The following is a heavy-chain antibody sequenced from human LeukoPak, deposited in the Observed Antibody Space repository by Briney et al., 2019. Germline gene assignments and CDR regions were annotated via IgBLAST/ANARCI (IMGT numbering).Heavy chain of an antibody. CDR1: GFTFRSYA. CDR2: ISGTGRST. V-gene: IGHV3-23*01. Sequence: GGSLRLSCVASGFTFRSYAMSWVRQAPGKGLEWVSAISGTGRSTYSADSVKGRFYISRDDSKNTVYLQMNSLRAKDTAVYYCAKDQAGTYFEDAFDVWGQGTMVTVSS. J-gene: IGHJ3*01. D-gene: IGHD3-9*01. CDR3: AKDQAGTYFEDAFDV.